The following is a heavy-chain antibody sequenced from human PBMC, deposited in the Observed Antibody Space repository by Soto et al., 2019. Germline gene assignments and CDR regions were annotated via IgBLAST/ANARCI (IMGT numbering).Heavy chain of an antibody. CDR1: GGSISSYY. V-gene: IGHV4-59*01. Sequence: SETLSLTCTFSGGSISSYYRSWIRQPPGKGLEWIGYIYYSGSTNYNPSLKSRVTISVDTSKNQFSLKLSSVTAADTAVYYCAGTRGYCSGGSCPTVVDYWGQGTLVTVSS. CDR2: IYYSGST. J-gene: IGHJ4*02. CDR3: AGTRGYCSGGSCPTVVDY. D-gene: IGHD2-15*01.